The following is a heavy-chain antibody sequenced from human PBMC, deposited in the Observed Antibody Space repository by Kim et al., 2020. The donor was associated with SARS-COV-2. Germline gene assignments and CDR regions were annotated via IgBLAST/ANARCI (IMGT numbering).Heavy chain of an antibody. D-gene: IGHD3-9*01. CDR2: ISYDGSNK. Sequence: GGSLRLSCAASGFTFSSYGMHWVRQAPGKGLEWVAVISYDGSNKYYADSVKGRFTISRDNSKNTLYLQMNSLRAEDTAVYYCAKDPNYDILTPNWFDPWGQGTLVTVSS. V-gene: IGHV3-30*18. J-gene: IGHJ5*02. CDR1: GFTFSSYG. CDR3: AKDPNYDILTPNWFDP.